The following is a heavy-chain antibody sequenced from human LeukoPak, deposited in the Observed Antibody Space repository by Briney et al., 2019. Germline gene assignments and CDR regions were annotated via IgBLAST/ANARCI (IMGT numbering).Heavy chain of an antibody. CDR3: ARDSSGWNDMDV. CDR1: GGSISSGGYY. D-gene: IGHD6-19*01. J-gene: IGHJ6*02. V-gene: IGHV4-31*02. Sequence: SQTLSLTCLVSGGSISSGGYYWSWIRQHPGKGLEWIGYIYYSGSTYYNPSLNSRDTISVDTSKNQFSLKLSSVTAADTAVYYCARDSSGWNDMDVWGQGTTVTVSS. CDR2: IYYSGST.